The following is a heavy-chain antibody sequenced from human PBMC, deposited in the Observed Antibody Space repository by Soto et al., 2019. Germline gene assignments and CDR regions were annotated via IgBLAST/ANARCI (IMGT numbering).Heavy chain of an antibody. CDR1: GFTFSIYA. CDR3: ARDRDTIIVVVIADDAFDI. Sequence: GGSLRLSCAASGFTFSIYAMHWVRQAPGKGLEWVAVISYDGSNKYYADSVKGRFTISRDNSNNTLYLQMNSLRAEDTAVYYCARDRDTIIVVVIADDAFDIWGQGTMVTVSS. V-gene: IGHV3-30-3*01. D-gene: IGHD3-22*01. CDR2: ISYDGSNK. J-gene: IGHJ3*02.